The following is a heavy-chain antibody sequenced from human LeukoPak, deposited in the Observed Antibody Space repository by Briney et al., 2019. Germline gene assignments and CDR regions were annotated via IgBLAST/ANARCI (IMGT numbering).Heavy chain of an antibody. V-gene: IGHV5-51*01. CDR2: IYPGASDT. CDR3: ARPSGSYYDLPFDY. CDR1: GYSFTSYW. Sequence: GESLKISCKGSGYSFTSYWIGWVGQMPGKSLEWMGIIYPGASDTRYSPSFQGQVTISVDKSISTAYLQWSSLKASDTAMYYCARPSGSYYDLPFDYWGQGTLVTVSS. J-gene: IGHJ4*02. D-gene: IGHD1-26*01.